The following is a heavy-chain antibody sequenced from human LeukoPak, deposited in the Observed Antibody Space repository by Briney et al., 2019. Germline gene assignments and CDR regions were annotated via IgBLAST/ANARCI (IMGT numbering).Heavy chain of an antibody. CDR2: ISSSGSSI. D-gene: IGHD3-22*01. J-gene: IGHJ4*02. V-gene: IGHV3-48*03. CDR3: AKVIVVVITVFDY. Sequence: PGGSLRLSCAASGFIFTSYDFNWVRQAPGKGLEWVSYISSSGSSIYYADPVKGRFTISRDNAKKSLYLQMNSLRGEDTAVYYCAKVIVVVITVFDYWGQGTLVTVSS. CDR1: GFIFTSYD.